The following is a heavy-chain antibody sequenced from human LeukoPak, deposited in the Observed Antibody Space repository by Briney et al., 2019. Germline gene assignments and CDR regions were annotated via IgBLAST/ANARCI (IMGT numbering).Heavy chain of an antibody. Sequence: SETLSLTCIVSGGSISSYYWSWIRQPPGKGLEWIGYIYYSGSTNYNPYLKSRVTISVDTSKNQFSLKLSSVTAADTAVYYCARDGMTNPWYFDLWGRGTLVTVSS. CDR1: GGSISSYY. V-gene: IGHV4-59*01. CDR2: IYYSGST. J-gene: IGHJ2*01. CDR3: ARDGMTNPWYFDL. D-gene: IGHD4-11*01.